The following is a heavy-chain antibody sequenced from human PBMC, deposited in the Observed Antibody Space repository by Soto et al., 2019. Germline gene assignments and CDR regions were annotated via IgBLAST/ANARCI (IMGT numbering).Heavy chain of an antibody. CDR1: GGSISSGGYY. D-gene: IGHD3-16*01. J-gene: IGHJ3*02. Sequence: QVQLQESGPGLVKPSQTLSLTCTVSGGSISSGGYYWSWIRQHPGKGLEWIGYIYYSGSTYYNPSLKSRITISVDPSKNQFPLKLSSVTAADTAVYYCARGASDGLDDAFDIWGPGTMVTVSS. CDR3: ARGASDGLDDAFDI. CDR2: IYYSGST. V-gene: IGHV4-31*03.